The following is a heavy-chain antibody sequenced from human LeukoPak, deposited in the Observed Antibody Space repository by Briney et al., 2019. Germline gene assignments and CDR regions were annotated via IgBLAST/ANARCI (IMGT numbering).Heavy chain of an antibody. CDR2: ISSSSSTI. J-gene: IGHJ4*02. Sequence: GGSLRLSCAASGFTFSSYSMNWVRQAPGKGLEWASYISSSSSTIYYADSVKGRFTISRDNAKNSLYLQMNSLRDEDTAVYYCARAKEEMTSILGFDYWGQGTLVTVSS. CDR1: GFTFSSYS. V-gene: IGHV3-48*02. D-gene: IGHD5-24*01. CDR3: ARAKEEMTSILGFDY.